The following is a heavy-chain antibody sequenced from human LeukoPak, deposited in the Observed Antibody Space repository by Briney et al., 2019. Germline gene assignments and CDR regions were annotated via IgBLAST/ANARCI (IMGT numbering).Heavy chain of an antibody. V-gene: IGHV3-48*02. CDR3: ARGDCSLGSCYVMDV. Sequence: QSGGSLRLSCAASGFIFSNYNMNWVRQAPGKGLEWISYISGSGGTIYYADSVKGRFTISRDNAKNSLYLQMNSLRDEDTAVYYCARGDCSLGSCYVMDVWAQGTTVTVSS. CDR2: ISGSGGTI. D-gene: IGHD2-15*01. J-gene: IGHJ6*02. CDR1: GFIFSNYN.